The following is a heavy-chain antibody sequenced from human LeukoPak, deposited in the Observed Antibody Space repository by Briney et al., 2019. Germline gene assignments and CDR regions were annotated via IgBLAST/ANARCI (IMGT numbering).Heavy chain of an antibody. V-gene: IGHV1-8*01. Sequence: ASVKVSCKASGYTFSSYDTNWVRQATGQGLEWMGWVNPNSGHTGYAQKFQGRVTMTRNTSISTAYMELSSLRSEDTAVYYCARGAPGSYCSGGSCPYFDYWGQGTLVSVSS. CDR3: ARGAPGSYCSGGSCPYFDY. CDR1: GYTFSSYD. J-gene: IGHJ4*02. D-gene: IGHD2-15*01. CDR2: VNPNSGHT.